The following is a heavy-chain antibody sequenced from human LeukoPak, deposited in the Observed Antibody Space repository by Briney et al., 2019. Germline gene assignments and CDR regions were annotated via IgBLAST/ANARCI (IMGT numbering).Heavy chain of an antibody. D-gene: IGHD5-12*01. V-gene: IGHV1-2*06. Sequence: ASVTVSFKSSGYTFTCYYMHWIRQAPGRGLELMGRISPNSGGTQYAQKFQGRVIITGDTSSSTAYMELSSLRSDDTAMYYCARDLGGDIVATIAYWGQGTLVTVSS. CDR2: ISPNSGGT. CDR3: ARDLGGDIVATIAY. J-gene: IGHJ4*02. CDR1: GYTFTCYY.